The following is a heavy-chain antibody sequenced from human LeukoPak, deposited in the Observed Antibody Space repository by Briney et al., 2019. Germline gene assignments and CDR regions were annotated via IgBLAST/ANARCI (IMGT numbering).Heavy chain of an antibody. J-gene: IGHJ5*02. CDR3: TREPDYEVWFDL. CDR1: GFTFSNAW. V-gene: IGHV3-15*01. D-gene: IGHD4-17*01. CDR2: IKRKIDGGTT. Sequence: PGFSVRLPCAASGFTFSNAWMSWVRQAPGKGMEGVGGIKRKIDGGTTDYAAPVQGRFTISRDDSKNTLYLQMNSLKTEATAVYYCTREPDYEVWFDLWGQGPLVTVSS.